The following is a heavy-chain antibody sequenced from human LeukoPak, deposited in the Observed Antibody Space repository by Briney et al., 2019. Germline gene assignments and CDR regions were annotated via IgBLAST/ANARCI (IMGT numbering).Heavy chain of an antibody. CDR3: ARDYDILTGYYIRGAFDI. Sequence: ASVKVPCKASGYTFTSYGISWVRQAPGQGLEWMGWISAYNGNTNYAQKLQGRVTMTTDTSTSTAYMELRSLRSDDTAVYYCARDYDILTGYYIRGAFDIWGQGTMVTVSS. CDR1: GYTFTSYG. J-gene: IGHJ3*02. V-gene: IGHV1-18*01. D-gene: IGHD3-9*01. CDR2: ISAYNGNT.